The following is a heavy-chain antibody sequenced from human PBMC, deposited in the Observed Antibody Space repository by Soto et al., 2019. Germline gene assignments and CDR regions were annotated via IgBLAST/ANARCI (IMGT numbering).Heavy chain of an antibody. V-gene: IGHV3-23*01. D-gene: IGHD3-22*01. CDR2: ISGSGGST. CDR1: GFTFSSYA. J-gene: IGHJ3*02. CDR3: GRGCIGEYSDSSGLAAFDI. Sequence: GGSLRLSCAASGFTFSSYAMSWVRQAPGKGLEWVSAISGSGGSTYYADSVKGRFTISRDNSKNTLYLQMNSLRAEDTAVYYCGRGCIGEYSDSSGLAAFDIWGQGTMVTVSS.